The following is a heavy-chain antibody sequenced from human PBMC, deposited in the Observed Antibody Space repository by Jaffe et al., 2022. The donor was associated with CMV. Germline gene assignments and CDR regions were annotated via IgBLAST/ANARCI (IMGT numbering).Heavy chain of an antibody. V-gene: IGHV3-49*04. D-gene: IGHD3-3*01. CDR3: ARDTLKNFWSRRDPFDV. CDR1: GFKFGDYP. J-gene: IGHJ3*01. CDR2: IGGKLHSGRT. Sequence: EVQLVESGGGLVQPGRSLRLSCTGSGFKFGDYPIHWVRQAPGKGLEWVGFIGGKLHSGRTDYGASVRGRFSISREDSRGVTYLQMNSLRTEDTAMYYCARDTLKNFWSRRDPFDVWGQGTMVTVSS.